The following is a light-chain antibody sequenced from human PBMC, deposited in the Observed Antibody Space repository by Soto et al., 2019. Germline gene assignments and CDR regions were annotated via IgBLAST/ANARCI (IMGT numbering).Light chain of an antibody. J-gene: IGKJ5*01. CDR3: QQYGSSAIT. Sequence: EIVLTQSPGTLSLSPGERATLSCRASQSVSSSYLAWYQQKPGQAPRLLIYGASSRATGIPDRFSGSGSGTDFTLTISRMQPEDFAVYDCQQYGSSAITFGQGTLLEIK. V-gene: IGKV3-20*01. CDR1: QSVSSSY. CDR2: GAS.